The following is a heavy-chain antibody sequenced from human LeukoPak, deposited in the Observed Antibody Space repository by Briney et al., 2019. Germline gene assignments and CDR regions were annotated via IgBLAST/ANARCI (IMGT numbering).Heavy chain of an antibody. V-gene: IGHV4-39*07. CDR2: IYYSGST. D-gene: IGHD3-10*01. J-gene: IGHJ6*02. CDR1: GGSISSSSYY. CDR3: ARDNPPVNYYGSGSNYYYGMDV. Sequence: PSETLSLTCTVSGGSISSSSYYWGWIRQPPGKGLEWIGSIYYSGSTYYNPSLKSRVTISVDTSKNQFSLKLSSVTAADTAVYYCARDNPPVNYYGSGSNYYYGMDVGGQGPTVTAPS.